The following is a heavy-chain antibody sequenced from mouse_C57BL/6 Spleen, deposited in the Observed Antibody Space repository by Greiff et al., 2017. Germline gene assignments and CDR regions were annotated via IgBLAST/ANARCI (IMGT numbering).Heavy chain of an antibody. V-gene: IGHV1-55*01. D-gene: IGHD2-4*01. CDR2: IYPGRGST. J-gene: IGHJ1*03. Sequence: QVQLQQPGAELVKPGASVKMSCKASGYTFTSYWITWLKQRPGQGLGGIGDIYPGRGSTNYNEKFKSKATLTVDTSSSTAYMQLSSLTSEDSAVYYCARSDYDWYFDVWGTGTTVTVSS. CDR1: GYTFTSYW. CDR3: ARSDYDWYFDV.